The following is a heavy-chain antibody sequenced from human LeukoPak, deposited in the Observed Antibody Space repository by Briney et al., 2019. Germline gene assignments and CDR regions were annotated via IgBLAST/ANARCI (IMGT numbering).Heavy chain of an antibody. J-gene: IGHJ4*02. V-gene: IGHV3-21*01. CDR3: ARQEYSTFDY. D-gene: IGHD2/OR15-2a*01. CDR1: GFTFSNYN. CDR2: ITTSSSYI. Sequence: GGSLRLSCAASGFTFSNYNMNRVRQAPGKGLEWVSCITTSSSYIYDADSVKGRFTISRDNAKNSLYLQMNSLRAEDTGVYYCARQEYSTFDYWGQGTLVTVSS.